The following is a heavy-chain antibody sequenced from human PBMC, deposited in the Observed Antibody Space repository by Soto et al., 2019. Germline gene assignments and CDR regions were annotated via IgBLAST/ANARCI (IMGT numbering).Heavy chain of an antibody. V-gene: IGHV1-46*01. Sequence: QGQLVQSGTEVKKPGASVKVSCKASGYTFTNYFIHWVRQAPGQGLEWMGRINPSGGSTTYAQKFQGRITMTRDLSTSTVYMEQSSLRSEGTAVYYCARGGPEMATIGSFDYWGQGTLVTVSS. CDR1: GYTFTNYF. CDR3: ARGGPEMATIGSFDY. D-gene: IGHD5-12*01. J-gene: IGHJ4*02. CDR2: INPSGGST.